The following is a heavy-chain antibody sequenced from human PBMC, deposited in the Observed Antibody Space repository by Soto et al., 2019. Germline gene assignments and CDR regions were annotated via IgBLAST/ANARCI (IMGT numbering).Heavy chain of an antibody. D-gene: IGHD1-26*01. Sequence: GGSLRFPCAASGFTFSAYGMHWVRQAPGKGLEWVAVISYDGSNKYYADSVKGRFTISRDNSKNTLYLQVNSLRAEDTAVYYCAKVVWRGIVGPTTPTAYAFDIWGQGTMVTVSS. V-gene: IGHV3-30*18. CDR1: GFTFSAYG. CDR3: AKVVWRGIVGPTTPTAYAFDI. CDR2: ISYDGSNK. J-gene: IGHJ3*02.